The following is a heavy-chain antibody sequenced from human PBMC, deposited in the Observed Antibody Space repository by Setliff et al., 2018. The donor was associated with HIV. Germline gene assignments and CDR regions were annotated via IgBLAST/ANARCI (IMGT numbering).Heavy chain of an antibody. CDR3: ATITVAGTGAFDI. CDR2: MNPNSGNT. CDR1: GYTFTSYD. Sequence: ASVKVSCKASGYTFTSYDINWVRQATGQGLEWMGWMNPNSGNTGYAQKFQGRVTMTRNTSISTAYMELSSLRSDDTAVYYCATITVAGTGAFDIWGQGTRVTVSS. J-gene: IGHJ3*02. V-gene: IGHV1-8*02. D-gene: IGHD6-19*01.